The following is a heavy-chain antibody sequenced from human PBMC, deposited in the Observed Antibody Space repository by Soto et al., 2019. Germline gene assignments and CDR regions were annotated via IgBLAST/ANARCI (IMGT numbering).Heavy chain of an antibody. CDR1: GDSVSSNSAG. D-gene: IGHD2-15*01. V-gene: IGHV6-1*01. J-gene: IGHJ6*03. CDR3: ARGSWDDVSGHYYMDV. Sequence: SQTLSLTCAISGDSVSSNSAGWNWVRQTPSRGLEWLGRTYYKSKWFNNYAVSVKSRITINPDPSQNQFSLHLDSVTPEDTAVYFCARGSWDDVSGHYYMDVWGKGTTVTVSS. CDR2: TYYKSKWFN.